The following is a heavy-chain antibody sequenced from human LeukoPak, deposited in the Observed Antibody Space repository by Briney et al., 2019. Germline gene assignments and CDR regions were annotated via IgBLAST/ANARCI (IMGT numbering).Heavy chain of an antibody. CDR1: GGSISRYY. CDR3: ARVSRSFGLYYFDY. D-gene: IGHD3-10*01. Sequence: ETSETLSLPCTVSGGSISRYYWSWIRQPPGKGLEWIGYIYSSGSTNYNPSLKSRVTISVDTSKNHFTMKLSSVTAADTAVYYCARVSRSFGLYYFDYWGQGTLVTVSS. V-gene: IGHV4-59*01. CDR2: IYSSGST. J-gene: IGHJ4*02.